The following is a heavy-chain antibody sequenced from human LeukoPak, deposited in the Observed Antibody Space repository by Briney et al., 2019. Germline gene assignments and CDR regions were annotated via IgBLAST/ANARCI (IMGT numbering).Heavy chain of an antibody. V-gene: IGHV3-23*01. CDR1: GFTFSSYA. J-gene: IGHJ3*02. Sequence: GGSLRLSCAASGFTFSSYAMSWVRQASGKGLEWVSAISGSGGSTYYADSVKGRFTISRDNSKNTLYLQMNSLRAEDTAVYYCAKGSPYYYDSSGPRVFDIWGQGTMVTVSS. CDR3: AKGSPYYYDSSGPRVFDI. CDR2: ISGSGGST. D-gene: IGHD3-22*01.